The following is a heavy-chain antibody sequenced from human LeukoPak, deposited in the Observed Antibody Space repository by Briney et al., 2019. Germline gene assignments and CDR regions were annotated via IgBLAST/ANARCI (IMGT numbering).Heavy chain of an antibody. CDR2: INPNSGGT. D-gene: IGHD2-8*01. CDR3: ARVPYCTNGVCYRRWYFDL. Sequence: ASVKVSCKASGYTFTGYYMHWVRQAPGQGLEWMGWINPNSGGTNYAQKFQGRVTMTRDTSISTAYMELSRLRSDDTAVYYCARVPYCTNGVCYRRWYFDLWGRGTLVTVSS. J-gene: IGHJ2*01. CDR1: GYTFTGYY. V-gene: IGHV1-2*02.